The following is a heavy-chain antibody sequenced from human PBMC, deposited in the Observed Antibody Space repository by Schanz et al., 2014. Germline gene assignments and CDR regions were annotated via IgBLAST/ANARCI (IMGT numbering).Heavy chain of an antibody. Sequence: EVQLVESGGGLVQPGGSLRLSCAASGFTFSSYSMNWVRQAPGKGLEWVSYISSASSTIYYADSVRGRFTISRDNAENTLFLQMNSLRAEDTAVYYCARKVVATIGGYYDNWGQGTLXIVSS. J-gene: IGHJ4*02. CDR1: GFTFSSYS. CDR3: ARKVVATIGGYYDN. CDR2: ISSASSTI. V-gene: IGHV3-48*01. D-gene: IGHD5-12*01.